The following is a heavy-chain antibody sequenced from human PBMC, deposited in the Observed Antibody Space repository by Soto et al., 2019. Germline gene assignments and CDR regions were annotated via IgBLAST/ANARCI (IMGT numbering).Heavy chain of an antibody. CDR1: GFSFDDYA. CDR3: AKDYCSGGSCYSGVTYMDV. V-gene: IGHV3-9*01. Sequence: EVHLVESGGDLVQPGRSLRLSCAASGFSFDDYAMHWVRQAPGKVLECVSGINWNSGSIVYADSLKGRFTISRDNAKNALYLQMNSLRPEDTALYYCAKDYCSGGSCYSGVTYMDVWGKGTTVTVSS. CDR2: INWNSGSI. J-gene: IGHJ6*03. D-gene: IGHD2-15*01.